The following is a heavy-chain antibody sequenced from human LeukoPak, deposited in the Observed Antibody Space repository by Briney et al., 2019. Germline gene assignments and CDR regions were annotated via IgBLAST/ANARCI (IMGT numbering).Heavy chain of an antibody. D-gene: IGHD6-13*01. CDR3: ARSRYSSSWYEESGY. Sequence: TLSLTCTVSGGSIGSGSYYWSWIRQPAGKGLEWIGRIYTSGSTNYNPSLKSRVTISVDTSKNQFSLKLSSVTAADTAVYYCARSRYSSSWYEESGYWGQGTLVTVSS. CDR1: GGSIGSGSYY. CDR2: IYTSGST. V-gene: IGHV4-61*02. J-gene: IGHJ4*02.